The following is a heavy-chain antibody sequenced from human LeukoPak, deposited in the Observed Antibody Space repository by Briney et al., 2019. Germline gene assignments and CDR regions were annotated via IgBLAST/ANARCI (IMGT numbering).Heavy chain of an antibody. CDR1: GLTFSNFA. CDR3: ASNLMTTRVGLAY. CDR2: ISGSGGST. V-gene: IGHV3-23*01. D-gene: IGHD1-14*01. J-gene: IGHJ4*02. Sequence: PGGSLRLSCAVSGLTFSNFAMTWVRQAPGKGLEWVASISGSGGSTYYAASVKGRFTLSRDNSQNTLFLRMTSLRVEDTATYFCASNLMTTRVGLAYWGQGTLVTVSS.